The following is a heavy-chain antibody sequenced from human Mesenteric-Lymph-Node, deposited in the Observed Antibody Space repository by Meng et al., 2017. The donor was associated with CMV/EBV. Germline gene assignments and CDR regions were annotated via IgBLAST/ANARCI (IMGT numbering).Heavy chain of an antibody. V-gene: IGHV1-2*02. CDR2: VNPDSGAT. Sequence: SGYRLSDYYVHWGRQAPGQGLEWMGWVNPDSGATTYAQKFQDRVTMTRDTSISTVYMEVRSLRSDDTAVYFCARDHYNFGSAFLDYWGQGTLVTVSS. CDR3: ARDHYNFGSAFLDY. J-gene: IGHJ4*02. D-gene: IGHD3-3*01. CDR1: GYRLSDYY.